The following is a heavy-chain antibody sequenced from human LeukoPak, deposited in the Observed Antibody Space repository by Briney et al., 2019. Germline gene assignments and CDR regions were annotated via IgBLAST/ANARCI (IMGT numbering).Heavy chain of an antibody. CDR2: INQGGNVQ. D-gene: IGHD4-23*01. Sequence: GGSLRLSCVASGFTLSNFWMYWVGQGPGKGLEWVANINQGGNVQHYVDSVKGRFTISKDNAESSLSLHMNSLRADDTAVYYCARGDGGDQGYFHGWGQGTLVTVSS. V-gene: IGHV3-7*04. J-gene: IGHJ1*01. CDR3: ARGDGGDQGYFHG. CDR1: GFTLSNFW.